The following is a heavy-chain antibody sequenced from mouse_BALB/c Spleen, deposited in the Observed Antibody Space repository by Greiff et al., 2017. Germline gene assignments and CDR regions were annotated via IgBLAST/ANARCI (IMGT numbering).Heavy chain of an antibody. Sequence: VKVVESGAELVKPGASVKLSCKASGYTFTSYDINWVRQMPEQGLEWIGWIFPGDGSTKYNEKFKGKATLTTDKSSSTADLQLSRLTSEDSAIYYCARDERGAMDYWGQGTSVTVSS. J-gene: IGHJ4*01. CDR2: IFPGDGST. CDR1: GYTFTSYD. CDR3: ARDERGAMDY. V-gene: IGHV1-85*01.